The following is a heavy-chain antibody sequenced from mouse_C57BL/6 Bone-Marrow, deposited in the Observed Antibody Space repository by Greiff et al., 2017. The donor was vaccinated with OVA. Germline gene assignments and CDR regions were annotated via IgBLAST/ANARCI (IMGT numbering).Heavy chain of an antibody. D-gene: IGHD2-2*01. J-gene: IGHJ1*03. CDR1: GYSITSGYY. CDR2: ISYDGSN. Sequence: EVKLQESGPGLVKPSQSLSLTCSVTGYSITSGYYWNWIRQFPGNKLEWMGYISYDGSNNYNPSLKNRISITRDTSKNQFFLKLNSVTTEDTATDYCARDGYYWDFDVWGKGTTGTGSS. CDR3: ARDGYYWDFDV. V-gene: IGHV3-6*01.